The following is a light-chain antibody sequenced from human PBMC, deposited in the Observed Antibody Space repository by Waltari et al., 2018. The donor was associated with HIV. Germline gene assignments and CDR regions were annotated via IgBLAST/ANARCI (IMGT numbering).Light chain of an antibody. CDR3: MQALQAYS. J-gene: IGKJ2*01. CDR1: QTLLYSDGYKY. Sequence: DIVMTQSPLSLTVTPGESASISCRSSQTLLYSDGYKYLDWYQQKPGQSPRLLIYKTSNRASGVSDRFSGSASGTDFTLRISRVEAEDVGVYYCMQALQAYSFGQGTKLEIK. V-gene: IGKV2-28*01. CDR2: KTS.